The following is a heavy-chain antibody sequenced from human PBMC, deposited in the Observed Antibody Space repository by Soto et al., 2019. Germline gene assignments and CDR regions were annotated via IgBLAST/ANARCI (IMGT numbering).Heavy chain of an antibody. D-gene: IGHD6-19*01. V-gene: IGHV1-2*02. CDR1: GYTFTDYY. CDR3: ARAGLAAPSSGEYGMDV. Sequence: ASVKVSCKASGYTFTDYYIHWVRQAPGQGPEWMGWINPKSDTTNYAQKFQVRVTMTRDTSISTAYMELRSLRSDDTAMYYCARAGLAAPSSGEYGMDVWGQGTTVTVSS. CDR2: INPKSDTT. J-gene: IGHJ6*02.